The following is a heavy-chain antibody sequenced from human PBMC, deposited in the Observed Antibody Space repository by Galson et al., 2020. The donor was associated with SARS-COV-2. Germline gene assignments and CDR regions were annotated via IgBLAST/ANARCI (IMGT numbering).Heavy chain of an antibody. D-gene: IGHD4-17*01. V-gene: IGHV3-21*01. CDR3: ASQYGDYLYYYYYVMDV. CDR1: GFTFSSYS. CDR2: ISSSSSYI. Sequence: GESLKISCAASGFTFSSYSMNWVRQAPGKGLEWVSSISSSSSYIYYADSVKGRFTISRDNAKNSLYLQMNSLRAEDTAVYYCASQYGDYLYYYYYVMDVGAKGPRSPSP. J-gene: IGHJ6*02.